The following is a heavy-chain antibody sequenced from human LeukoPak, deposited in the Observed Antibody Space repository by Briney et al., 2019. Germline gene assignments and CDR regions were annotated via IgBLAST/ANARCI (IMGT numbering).Heavy chain of an antibody. J-gene: IGHJ4*02. D-gene: IGHD3-10*01. CDR2: ITSRSSFI. V-gene: IGHV3-21*01. CDR1: GFTFSTYS. Sequence: GGSLRLSCAASGFTFSTYSMNWVRQAPGRGLEWVSWITSRSSFIYYADSVKGRFTISRDNANNSLYLQMNSLRAEDTAVYYCVRADSYGLGSFYPLNFWGQGTLVTVSS. CDR3: VRADSYGLGSFYPLNF.